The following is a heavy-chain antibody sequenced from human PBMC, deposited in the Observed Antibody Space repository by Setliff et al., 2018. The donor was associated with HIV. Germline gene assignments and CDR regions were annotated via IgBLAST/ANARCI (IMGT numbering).Heavy chain of an antibody. Sequence: PSETLSLTRAVSGYSVSSGYYWGWIRQPPGKGLEWIGSFYHSGSTFYNPSLKSRVTISLDTSKNQFSLKLRSVTAADTAVYYCVSGPLSGYGYYFDYWGQGALVTVSS. CDR3: VSGPLSGYGYYFDY. V-gene: IGHV4-38-2*01. D-gene: IGHD3-3*01. CDR1: GYSVSSGYY. J-gene: IGHJ4*02. CDR2: FYHSGST.